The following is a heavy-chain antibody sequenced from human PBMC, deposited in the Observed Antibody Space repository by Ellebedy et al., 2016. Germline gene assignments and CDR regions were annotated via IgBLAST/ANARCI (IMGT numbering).Heavy chain of an antibody. CDR1: GASITRDY. J-gene: IGHJ4*02. CDR3: ARGLTPHFDS. CDR2: VDSSGNT. V-gene: IGHV4-4*07. Sequence: SETLSLTCAVSGASITRDYWSWVRQPAGKGLEWIGRVDSSGNTNYNPSLKNRVTMSLDTSKNQFSLNLTSVTAADTGVYYCARGLTPHFDSWGQGALVTVSS. D-gene: IGHD2-21*01.